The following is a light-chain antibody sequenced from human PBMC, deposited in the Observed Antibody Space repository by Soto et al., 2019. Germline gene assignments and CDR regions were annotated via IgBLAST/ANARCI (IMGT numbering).Light chain of an antibody. CDR2: GAS. CDR3: QQRSNWPRT. CDR1: QTVSSN. J-gene: IGKJ1*01. Sequence: EIVMTQSPATLSVFPGERATLSCRASQTVSSNLAWYQQKPGQAPRLLIYGASTRAIDIPARFSGSGSETEFTLTISSLETEDFAVYYCQQRSNWPRTFGQGTKV. V-gene: IGKV3-15*01.